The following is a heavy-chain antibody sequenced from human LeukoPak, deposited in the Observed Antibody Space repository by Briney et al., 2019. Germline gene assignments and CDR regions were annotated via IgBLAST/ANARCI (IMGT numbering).Heavy chain of an antibody. CDR3: ARAYYDILTGYYVYYYYYMDV. J-gene: IGHJ6*03. D-gene: IGHD3-9*01. CDR1: GYTFTSYD. Sequence: ASVKVSCKASGYTFTSYDINWVRQATGQGLEWLGWMNPNSGNTGYAQKFQGRVTMTRNTSISTAYMELSSLRSEDTAVYYCARAYYDILTGYYVYYYYYMDVWGKGTTVTVSS. CDR2: MNPNSGNT. V-gene: IGHV1-8*01.